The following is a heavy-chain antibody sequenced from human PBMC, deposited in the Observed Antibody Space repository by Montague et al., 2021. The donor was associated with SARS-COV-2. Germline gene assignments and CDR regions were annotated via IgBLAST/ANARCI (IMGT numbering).Heavy chain of an antibody. CDR2: ISYDGSNK. CDR3: ARDDGSGSYYVSFDY. V-gene: IGHV3-30*04. CDR1: GFTFSSHA. J-gene: IGHJ4*02. Sequence: SLRLSCAASGFTFSSHAMHWVRQAPGKGLEWVAIISYDGSNKYYADSVKGRFTISRDNSKKTLYLQMNSLRAEDTAVYYCARDDGSGSYYVSFDYWGQGTLVTVSS. D-gene: IGHD3-10*01.